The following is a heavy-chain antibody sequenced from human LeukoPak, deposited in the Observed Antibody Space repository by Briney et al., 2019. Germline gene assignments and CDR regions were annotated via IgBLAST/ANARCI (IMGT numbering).Heavy chain of an antibody. CDR3: ARSSADYGSGSYYTPFDY. CDR2: ISYDGSNK. CDR1: GFTFSSYA. D-gene: IGHD3-10*01. Sequence: TGGSLRLSCAASGFTFSSYAMHWVRQAPGKGLEWVAVISYDGSNKYYADSVKGRFTISRDNSKNTLYLQTNSLRAEDTAVYYCARSSADYGSGSYYTPFDYWGQGTLVTVSS. J-gene: IGHJ4*02. V-gene: IGHV3-30*04.